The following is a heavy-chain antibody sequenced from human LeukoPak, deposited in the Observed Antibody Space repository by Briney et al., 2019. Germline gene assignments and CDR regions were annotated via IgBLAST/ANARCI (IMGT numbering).Heavy chain of an antibody. V-gene: IGHV4-39*01. Sequence: SETLSLTCAVSGGSISSTSYYWAWIRQPPGKGLEWIGPIYYSGSTYHNPSLKSRVTMSVDTSRNQFSLKLSSVDAADTAAYYCAKAGVRYFDSSGLYAFDFWGQGTTVTVSS. D-gene: IGHD3-22*01. CDR2: IYYSGST. CDR3: AKAGVRYFDSSGLYAFDF. CDR1: GGSISSTSYY. J-gene: IGHJ3*01.